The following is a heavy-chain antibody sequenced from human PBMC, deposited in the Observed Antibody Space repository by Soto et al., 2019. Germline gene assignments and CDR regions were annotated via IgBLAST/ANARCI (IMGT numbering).Heavy chain of an antibody. CDR1: GFTFSSYG. V-gene: IGHV3-33*01. CDR3: ARGKKWELLPDYYYGMDV. Sequence: GSLRLSCAASGFTFSSYGMHWVRQAPGKGLEWVAVIWYDGSNKYYADSVKGRFTISRDNSKNTLYLQMNSLRAEDTAVYYCARGKKWELLPDYYYGMDVWGQGTTVTVSS. J-gene: IGHJ6*02. D-gene: IGHD1-26*01. CDR2: IWYDGSNK.